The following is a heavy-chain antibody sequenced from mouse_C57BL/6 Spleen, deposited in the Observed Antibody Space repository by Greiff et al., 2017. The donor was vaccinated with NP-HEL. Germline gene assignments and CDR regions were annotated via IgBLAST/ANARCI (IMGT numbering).Heavy chain of an antibody. Sequence: VQLQQSGTVLARPGASVKMSCKTSGYTFTSYWMHWVKQRPGQGLEWIGAIYPGNSDTSYNQKFKGKAKLTAVTSASTAYMELSSLTNEDSAVYYCTTPFTTVVGYAMDYWGQGTSVTVSS. J-gene: IGHJ4*01. CDR1: GYTFTSYW. D-gene: IGHD1-1*01. V-gene: IGHV1-5*01. CDR3: TTPFTTVVGYAMDY. CDR2: IYPGNSDT.